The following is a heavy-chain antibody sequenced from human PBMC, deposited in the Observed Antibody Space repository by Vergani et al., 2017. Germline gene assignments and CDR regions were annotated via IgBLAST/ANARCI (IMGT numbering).Heavy chain of an antibody. D-gene: IGHD1-14*01. J-gene: IGHJ4*02. CDR1: GFSFSGYW. CDR2: IKSDGSIT. CDR3: ARDGRIDAEGTELDY. V-gene: IGHV3-74*01. Sequence: EVQLLESGGNLVQPGGSLRLSCEGSGFSFSGYWMHWVRQSPEKGLVWVSRIKSDGSITNYADSVKGRFTISRDNAKNMMYLQLNSLRDEDTAVYYCARDGRIDAEGTELDYWGQGTLVTVSS.